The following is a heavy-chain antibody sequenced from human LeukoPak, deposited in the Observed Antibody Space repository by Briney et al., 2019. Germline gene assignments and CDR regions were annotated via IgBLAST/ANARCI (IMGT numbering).Heavy chain of an antibody. J-gene: IGHJ4*01. Sequence: SETLSLTCTVSGDPISSHSDYKWTWIRQPPGKGLEWIGYVYHNGNINYNPFLGSRLAISVDTSKNQFSLRLTSVTAADTAVYFCAREYSAFDHWGHGTLVTVSS. D-gene: IGHD4-11*01. CDR1: GDPISSHSDY. CDR3: AREYSAFDH. CDR2: VYHNGNI. V-gene: IGHV4-61*08.